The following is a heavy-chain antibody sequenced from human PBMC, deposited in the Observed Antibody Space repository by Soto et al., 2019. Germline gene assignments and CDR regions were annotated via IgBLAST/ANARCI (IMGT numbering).Heavy chain of an antibody. J-gene: IGHJ6*02. D-gene: IGHD2-2*01. CDR3: ARHVPAAGYYYGMDV. CDR1: GGTFSSYA. CDR2: IISIFGTA. Sequence: QVQLVQSGAEVKKPGSSVKVSCKASGGTFSSYAISWVRQAPGQGLEWMGGIISIFGTANYAQKFQGRVTITAGESTSTAYMELRSLRSEDTAVYYCARHVPAAGYYYGMDVWGQGTTVTVSS. V-gene: IGHV1-69*12.